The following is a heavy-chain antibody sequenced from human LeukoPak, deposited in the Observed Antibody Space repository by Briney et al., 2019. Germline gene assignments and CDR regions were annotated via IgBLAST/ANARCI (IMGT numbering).Heavy chain of an antibody. CDR2: IYYSGST. CDR3: ARGRIRGFGEFDY. Sequence: WETLSLTCTVSGGSGSSGRYYWSWIRQPPGKGLEWIGYIYYSGSTNYNPSLKSRVTISVDTSKNQFSLKLSSVTAAGTAVYYCARGRIRGFGEFDYWGQGTLVTVSS. J-gene: IGHJ4*02. D-gene: IGHD3-10*01. CDR1: GGSGSSGRYY. V-gene: IGHV4-61*01.